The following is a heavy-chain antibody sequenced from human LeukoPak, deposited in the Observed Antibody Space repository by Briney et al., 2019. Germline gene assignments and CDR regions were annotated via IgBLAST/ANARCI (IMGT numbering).Heavy chain of an antibody. J-gene: IGHJ4*02. CDR3: ARGIDY. CDR1: GFTFGDYA. Sequence: GGSLRLSCTGSGFTFGDYAMNWVRQAPGKGLVWVSRINSDGSSTNYADSVKGRFTISRDNAKNTLYLQMNSLRAEDTAVYYCARGIDYWGQGTLVTVSS. CDR2: INSDGSST. V-gene: IGHV3-74*01.